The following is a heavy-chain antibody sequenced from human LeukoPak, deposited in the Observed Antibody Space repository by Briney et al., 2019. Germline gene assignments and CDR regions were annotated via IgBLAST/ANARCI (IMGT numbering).Heavy chain of an antibody. Sequence: PSETLSLTCTVSGASVSIGGPYWSWIRQPPGKELESIAYVYYGGRTYYNPSLQSRVTISVDTSKNQFFLKLRSVAAADTAVYYCARGRGYGYGIDYWGQGTLVTVSS. V-gene: IGHV4-61*08. CDR3: ARGRGYGYGIDY. CDR2: VYYGGRT. D-gene: IGHD5-18*01. CDR1: GASVSIGGPY. J-gene: IGHJ4*02.